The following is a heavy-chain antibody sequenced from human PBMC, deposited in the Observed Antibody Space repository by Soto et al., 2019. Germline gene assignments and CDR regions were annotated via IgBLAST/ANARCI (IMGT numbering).Heavy chain of an antibody. CDR2: ISGSGGST. D-gene: IGHD2-2*01. J-gene: IGHJ4*02. CDR3: ARFCISTSCYASFEY. CDR1: RFSFSSYS. Sequence: PXXSLSLSCSPSRFSFSSYSMPWVLQAPGKGLEWVSVISGSGGSTYFADSVKGRFTISRDNSKNTLYLQMNSLRAEDTAVYYCARFCISTSCYASFEYWGQGTLVTVSS. V-gene: IGHV3-23*01.